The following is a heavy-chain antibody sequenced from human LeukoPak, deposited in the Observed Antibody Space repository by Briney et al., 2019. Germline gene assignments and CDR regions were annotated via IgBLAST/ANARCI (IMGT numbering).Heavy chain of an antibody. Sequence: GGSLRLSCAASGFTFSSYAMSWVRQAPGKGLEWVSAISGSGGSTYYADSVKGRFTISRDNSKNTLYLQMNSLGAEDTAVYYCAKFAYYYDSSGYYYPYFDYWGQGTLVTVSS. CDR1: GFTFSSYA. J-gene: IGHJ4*02. D-gene: IGHD3-22*01. CDR2: ISGSGGST. V-gene: IGHV3-23*01. CDR3: AKFAYYYDSSGYYYPYFDY.